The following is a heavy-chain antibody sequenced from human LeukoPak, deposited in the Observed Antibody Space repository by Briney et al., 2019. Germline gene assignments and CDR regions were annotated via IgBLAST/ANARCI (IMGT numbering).Heavy chain of an antibody. J-gene: IGHJ4*02. CDR3: ARHGGEQWLEYFDY. V-gene: IGHV4-59*08. CDR1: GGSISHYY. D-gene: IGHD6-19*01. CDR2: IYYSGST. Sequence: SETLSLTCTVSGGSISHYYWSWIRQPPGKGLEWIGYIYYSGSTNYNPSLKSRVTISVDTSKNQFSLKLSSVTAADTAVYYCARHGGEQWLEYFDYWGQGTLVTVSS.